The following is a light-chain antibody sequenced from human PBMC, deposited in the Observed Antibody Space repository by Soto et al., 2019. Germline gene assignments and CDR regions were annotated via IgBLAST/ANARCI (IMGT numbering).Light chain of an antibody. J-gene: IGKJ1*01. CDR3: HHRRISPPIWT. V-gene: IGKV3-11*01. Sequence: EIVLTQSPATLSVSPGDRATLSCRASERIGTYLAWYQQKPGQAPRLLIYDASNRATGVPASFSGTGSGTDFTLTISDRESEDFAVYCCHHRRISPPIWTFGQGTKVEI. CDR2: DAS. CDR1: ERIGTY.